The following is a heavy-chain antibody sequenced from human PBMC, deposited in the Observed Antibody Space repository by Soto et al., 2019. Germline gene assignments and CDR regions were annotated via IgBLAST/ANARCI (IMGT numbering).Heavy chain of an antibody. V-gene: IGHV4-39*01. CDR2: ISYGGHT. CDR1: GDSFSSANYY. CDR3: ARQRAWYGEGAFDI. D-gene: IGHD2-15*01. J-gene: IGHJ3*02. Sequence: QVQLQESGPGLVKPSETLPLTCTVSADTVSGDSFSSANYYWGWIRQPPGKGLELIGSISYGGHTYHHPSLTSRLTISVDKPKNQFSLKMSSVTAADTAVYYCARQRAWYGEGAFDIWGQGTMVTV.